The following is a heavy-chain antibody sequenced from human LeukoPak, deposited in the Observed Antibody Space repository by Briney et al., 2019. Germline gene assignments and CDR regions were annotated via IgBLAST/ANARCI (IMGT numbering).Heavy chain of an antibody. D-gene: IGHD6-19*01. Sequence: GGSLRLSCAASGFTVCSNYMSWVRQAPGKGLEWVSVIYSGGSTYYADSVKGRFTISRDNSKNTLYLQMNSLRAEDTAVYYCAREGSGWAKSGFDYWGQGTLVTVSS. CDR2: IYSGGST. CDR3: AREGSGWAKSGFDY. J-gene: IGHJ4*02. V-gene: IGHV3-53*01. CDR1: GFTVCSNY.